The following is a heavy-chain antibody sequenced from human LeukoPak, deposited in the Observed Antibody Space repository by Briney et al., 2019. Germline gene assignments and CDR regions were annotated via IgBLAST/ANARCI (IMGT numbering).Heavy chain of an antibody. J-gene: IGHJ4*02. V-gene: IGHV4-4*07. CDR1: GGSISGNY. CDR3: ARYFEVAGRWYLDY. D-gene: IGHD2-15*01. Sequence: PSETPSLTCTVSGGSISGNYWSWIRQPAGEGLEWIGRIYSSGSTNYNPSLKGRVTMSVDPSKNQLSLKLSSVTAADTAMYYCARYFEVAGRWYLDYWGQGTLVTVSS. CDR2: IYSSGST.